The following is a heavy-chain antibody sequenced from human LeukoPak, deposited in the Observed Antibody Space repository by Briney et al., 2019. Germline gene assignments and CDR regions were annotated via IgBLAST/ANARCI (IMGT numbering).Heavy chain of an antibody. Sequence: PGTSLRLSCAASGFIFSTYDMHWVRQAPGKGLEWVAVISRNGGIRYHADSVKGRFTISRDNSKDTLYLQMNSLRAVDTAVYYCARHFTTGSIDHWGQGNLITVSS. D-gene: IGHD3-9*01. CDR3: ARHFTTGSIDH. CDR1: GFIFSTYD. J-gene: IGHJ4*02. CDR2: ISRNGGIR. V-gene: IGHV3-30-3*01.